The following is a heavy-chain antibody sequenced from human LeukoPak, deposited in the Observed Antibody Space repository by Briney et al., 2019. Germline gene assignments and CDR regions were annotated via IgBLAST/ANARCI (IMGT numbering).Heavy chain of an antibody. J-gene: IGHJ4*02. D-gene: IGHD3-10*01. CDR2: ISSDGANA. CDR1: GFTFSTYW. Sequence: GGSLRLSCAASGFTFSTYWMHWVRQVPGKGLVWVSRISSDGANANYADSVKGRFTISRDNAKNTLYLQMNSLRAEDTAVYYCVLLSLTPGWGQGTLVTVSS. CDR3: VLLSLTPG. V-gene: IGHV3-74*01.